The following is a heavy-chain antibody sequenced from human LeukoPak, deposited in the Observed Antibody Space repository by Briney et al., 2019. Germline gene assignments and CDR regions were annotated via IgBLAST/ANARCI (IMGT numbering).Heavy chain of an antibody. Sequence: GGSLRLSCAASGFTFSSYAMSWVRQAPGKGLEWVSAISGSGGSTYYADSVKGRFTISRDNSKNTLYLQMNSLRAEDTAVYYCAKTSRDGYNKYYFAYWGQGTLVTVSS. CDR3: AKTSRDGYNKYYFAY. D-gene: IGHD5-24*01. J-gene: IGHJ4*02. CDR2: ISGSGGST. CDR1: GFTFSSYA. V-gene: IGHV3-23*01.